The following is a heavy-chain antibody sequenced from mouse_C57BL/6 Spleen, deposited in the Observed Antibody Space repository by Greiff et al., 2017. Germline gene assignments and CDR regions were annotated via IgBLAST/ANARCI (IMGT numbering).Heavy chain of an antibody. V-gene: IGHV1-19*01. CDR3: ASKGDYGLMDY. D-gene: IGHD1-1*02. CDR2: INPYNGGT. Sequence: EVQLQQSGPVLVKPGASVKMSCKASGYTFTDYYMNWVKQSHGKSLEWIGVINPYNGGTSYNQKFKGKATLTVDKSYSTAYMELNSLTSEDSAVYYCASKGDYGLMDYWGQGTSVTVAS. CDR1: GYTFTDYY. J-gene: IGHJ4*01.